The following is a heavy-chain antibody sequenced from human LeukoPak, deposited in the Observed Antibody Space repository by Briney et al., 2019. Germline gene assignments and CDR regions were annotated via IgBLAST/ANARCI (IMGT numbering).Heavy chain of an antibody. Sequence: GGSLRLSCAASGFTFDDYAMHWVRQAPGKGLEWVSGISWNSGTIGYADSVKGRFTVSRDNAKNSLYLQMNCLRAEDTAFYYLAKDLYTYGPLFEKGGQGTLVTVSS. CDR1: GFTFDDYA. D-gene: IGHD5-18*01. CDR2: ISWNSGTI. CDR3: AKDLYTYGPLFEK. V-gene: IGHV3-9*01. J-gene: IGHJ1*01.